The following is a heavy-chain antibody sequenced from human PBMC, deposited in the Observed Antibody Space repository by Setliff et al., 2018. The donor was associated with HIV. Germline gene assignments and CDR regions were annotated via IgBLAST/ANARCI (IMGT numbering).Heavy chain of an antibody. V-gene: IGHV4-34*01. CDR2: INHSGST. CDR3: ANFLPDTAAAGPRFDY. CDR1: GGSFSSYY. D-gene: IGHD6-13*01. Sequence: SETLSLTCAVYGGSFSSYYWSWIRQPPGKGLEWIGEINHSGSTTYNPSLKSRVTISVDTSKNHFSLKLSSVTAADTAVHYCANFLPDTAAAGPRFDYWGQGTLVTVSS. J-gene: IGHJ4*02.